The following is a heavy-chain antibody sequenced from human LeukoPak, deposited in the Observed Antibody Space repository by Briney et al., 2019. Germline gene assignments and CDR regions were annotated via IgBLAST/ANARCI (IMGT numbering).Heavy chain of an antibody. D-gene: IGHD1-14*01. CDR1: GASISSSTDY. Sequence: PSETLSLTCTVSGASISSSTDYWGWIRQPPGKGPEWIANIYYSGSTYYNPSLKSRVTISVDTSKNQFSLKLSSVTAADTAVYYCAGLIRPGWFDPWGQGTLVTVSS. J-gene: IGHJ5*02. CDR3: AGLIRPGWFDP. V-gene: IGHV4-39*01. CDR2: IYYSGST.